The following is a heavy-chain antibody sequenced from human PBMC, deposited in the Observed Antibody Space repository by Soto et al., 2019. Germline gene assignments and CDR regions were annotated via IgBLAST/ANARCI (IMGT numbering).Heavy chain of an antibody. V-gene: IGHV1-18*01. J-gene: IGHJ6*02. CDR1: GYTFTSYG. CDR3: ARDIVVVPADTYYYGMDV. D-gene: IGHD2-2*01. Sequence: ASVKVSCKASGYTFTSYGISWVRQAPGQGLEWMRWINAYNGNTNYAQKLQGRVTMTTDTSTSTAYMELRSLRSDDTAVYYCARDIVVVPADTYYYGMDVWGQGTTVTVSS. CDR2: INAYNGNT.